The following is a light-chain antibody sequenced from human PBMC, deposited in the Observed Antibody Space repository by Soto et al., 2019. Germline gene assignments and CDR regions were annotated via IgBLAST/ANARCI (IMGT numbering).Light chain of an antibody. CDR3: QQYNNWLT. J-gene: IGKJ4*01. CDR2: GAS. V-gene: IGKV3-15*01. CDR1: QSVSSN. Sequence: EIVMTQSPATLSVSPGERATLSCRASQSVSSNLAWYQQKPGQAPRLLIYGASTRATGIPARFSGSGSGTEFTLTISSLQSEDLEVYYCQQYNNWLTFGGGTKVEIK.